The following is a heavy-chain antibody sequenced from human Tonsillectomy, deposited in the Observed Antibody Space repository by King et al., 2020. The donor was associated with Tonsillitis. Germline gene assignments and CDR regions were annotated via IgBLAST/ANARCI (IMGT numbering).Heavy chain of an antibody. CDR2: IDYSGST. D-gene: IGHD2-15*01. CDR3: ARGVVALDPWWVAGSTTGGWFDP. J-gene: IGHJ5*02. CDR1: GGSISSYY. Sequence: QLQESGPGLVKPSETLSLTCTVSGGSISSYYWSWIRQPPGKGLEWIGYIDYSGSTNYNPSLKSRVTISVDTSKNQFSLKLSSVTAADTAVYYCARGVVALDPWWVAGSTTGGWFDPWGQGTLVTVSS. V-gene: IGHV4-59*01.